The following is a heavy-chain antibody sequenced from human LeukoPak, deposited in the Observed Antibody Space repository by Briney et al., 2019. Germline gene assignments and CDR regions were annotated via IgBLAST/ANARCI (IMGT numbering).Heavy chain of an antibody. D-gene: IGHD2-2*01. J-gene: IGHJ5*02. CDR2: IIPIFGTA. V-gene: IGHV1-69*05. CDR1: GGTFSSYA. CDR3: AHGSVVPAAHNWFDP. Sequence: SVKVSCKASGGTFSSYAISWVRQAPGQGLEWMGGIIPIFGTANYAQKFQGRVTITTDESTSTAYMELSSLRSEDTAVYYCAHGSVVPAAHNWFDPWGQGTLVTVSS.